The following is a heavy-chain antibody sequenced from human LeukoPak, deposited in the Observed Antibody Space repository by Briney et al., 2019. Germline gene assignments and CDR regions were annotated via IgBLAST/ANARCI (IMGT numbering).Heavy chain of an antibody. V-gene: IGHV3-23*01. J-gene: IGHJ6*02. Sequence: GSLRLSCTASGFTFGGYAMSWVRQAPGKGLEWVSSISAGSEDSYYADSVKGRFTISRDNSKSTLYLQMNSLRADDMAVYYCARTIAQYSNTWLYYYYGLDVWGQGTTVTVSS. CDR1: GFTFGGYA. CDR2: ISAGSEDS. CDR3: ARTIAQYSNTWLYYYYGLDV. D-gene: IGHD1-7*01.